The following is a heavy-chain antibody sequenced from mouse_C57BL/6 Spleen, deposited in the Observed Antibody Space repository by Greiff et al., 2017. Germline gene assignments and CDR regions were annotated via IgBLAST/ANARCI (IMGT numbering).Heavy chain of an antibody. J-gene: IGHJ4*01. D-gene: IGHD3-2*02. CDR2: ISSGGSYT. Sequence: EVMLVESGGDLVKPGGSLKLSCAASGFTFSSYGMSWVRQTPDKRLEWVATISSGGSYTYYPDSVKGRFTISRDNAKNTLYLQMRSLKSEDTAMYYCAREAGRQLRLGDAMDYWGQGTSVTVSS. V-gene: IGHV5-6*02. CDR1: GFTFSSYG. CDR3: AREAGRQLRLGDAMDY.